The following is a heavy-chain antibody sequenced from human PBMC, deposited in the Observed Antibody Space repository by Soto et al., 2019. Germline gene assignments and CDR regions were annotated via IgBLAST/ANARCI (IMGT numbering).Heavy chain of an antibody. V-gene: IGHV1-24*01. Sequence: GASVKVSCKVSGYTLTELSMHWVRQAPGKGLEWMGGFDPEDGETIYAQKFQGRVTMTEDTSTDTAYMELSSLRSEDTAVYYCATHTPYYDFWSGYYGNGNYYYYYGMDVWGQGTTVTVSS. J-gene: IGHJ6*02. CDR3: ATHTPYYDFWSGYYGNGNYYYYYGMDV. CDR1: GYTLTELS. D-gene: IGHD3-3*01. CDR2: FDPEDGET.